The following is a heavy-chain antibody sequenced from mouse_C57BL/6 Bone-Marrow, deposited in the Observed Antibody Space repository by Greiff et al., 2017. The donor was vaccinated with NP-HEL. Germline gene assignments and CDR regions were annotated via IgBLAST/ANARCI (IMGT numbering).Heavy chain of an antibody. CDR1: GFTFSDYG. Sequence: EVKLVESGGGLVKPGGSLKLSCAASGFTFSDYGMHWVRQAPEKGLEWVAYISSGSSTIYYADTVKGRFTISRDNAKNTLFLQMTSLRSEDTAMYYCARITPHYYAMDYWGRGTSVTVSS. V-gene: IGHV5-17*01. J-gene: IGHJ4*01. CDR3: ARITPHYYAMDY. CDR2: ISSGSSTI.